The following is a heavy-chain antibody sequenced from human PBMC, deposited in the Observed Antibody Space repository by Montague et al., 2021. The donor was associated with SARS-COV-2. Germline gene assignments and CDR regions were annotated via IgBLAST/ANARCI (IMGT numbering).Heavy chain of an antibody. V-gene: IGHV1-2*02. D-gene: IGHD3-3*01. Sequence: SVKVSCKASGYTFTGYYLHWVRQAPGHGLEWMGWINPNNGGTNYAQKFQARVTMSRGTSISTAYMELTGLTSDDTAVYYCTRDLSFGYYFDYWGQGTLVTVSS. CDR3: TRDLSFGYYFDY. CDR1: GYTFTGYY. CDR2: INPNNGGT. J-gene: IGHJ4*02.